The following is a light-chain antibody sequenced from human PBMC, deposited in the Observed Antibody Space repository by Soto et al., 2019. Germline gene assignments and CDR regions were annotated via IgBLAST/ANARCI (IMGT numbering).Light chain of an antibody. J-gene: IGKJ1*01. V-gene: IGKV3D-20*02. Sequence: EIVLTQSPGTLSLSPGERATLSCRASQSVASSYYLAWYQQKPGQAPRLLIYGASSRATGFPARFSGSGSGTDFTLTISSLEPEDFAVYYCQERTGWPPWTFGQGTKVEIE. CDR2: GAS. CDR3: QERTGWPPWT. CDR1: QSVASSY.